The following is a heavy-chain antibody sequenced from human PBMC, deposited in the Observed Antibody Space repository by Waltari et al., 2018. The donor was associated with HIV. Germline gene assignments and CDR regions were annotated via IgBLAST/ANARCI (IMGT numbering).Heavy chain of an antibody. CDR1: GYTFSEYY. Sequence: QVQLIQSGAEVKKPGASVKVSCKASGYTFSEYYMFGVRQAPGQGPEWMGWINPDSGATNYAQKFQGRVTMTRDSPISTAYMELSSLGSDDTAMYYCARAYSDILSEAGGYWGQGTLVTVST. CDR2: INPDSGAT. J-gene: IGHJ4*02. D-gene: IGHD3-9*01. V-gene: IGHV1-2*02. CDR3: ARAYSDILSEAGGY.